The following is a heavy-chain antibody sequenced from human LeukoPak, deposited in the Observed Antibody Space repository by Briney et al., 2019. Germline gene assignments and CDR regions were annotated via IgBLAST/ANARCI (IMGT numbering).Heavy chain of an antibody. CDR2: INQDGSKK. D-gene: IGHD2-15*01. J-gene: IGHJ5*02. CDR1: GFTFSSYW. CDR3: AREGCCGGSCYHKWFDP. Sequence: PGGSLRLYCAASGFTFSSYWMSWVRQAPGKGLEWVANINQDGSKKDYVDSVKGRFTISRDNAKNSLYLQMNSLGAEDTDVYYCAREGCCGGSCYHKWFDPWGQGTLVTVSS. V-gene: IGHV3-7*03.